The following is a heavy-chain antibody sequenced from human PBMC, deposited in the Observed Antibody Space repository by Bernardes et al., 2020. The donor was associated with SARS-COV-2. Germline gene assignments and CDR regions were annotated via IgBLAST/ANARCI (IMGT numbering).Heavy chain of an antibody. V-gene: IGHV1-2*02. CDR3: AREQEPIIEVVTAILGYGMDV. D-gene: IGHD2-21*02. CDR2: INPNSGGT. CDR1: GYTFTGYY. J-gene: IGHJ6*02. Sequence: ASVKVSCKASGYTFTGYYMHWVRQAPGQGLEWMGWINPNSGGTNYTQKFQGRVTMHRDTSISTAYMELSRLRSDDTAVYYCAREQEPIIEVVTAILGYGMDVWGQGTTVTVSS.